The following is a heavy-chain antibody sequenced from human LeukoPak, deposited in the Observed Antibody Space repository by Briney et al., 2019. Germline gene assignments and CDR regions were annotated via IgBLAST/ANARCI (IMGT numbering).Heavy chain of an antibody. V-gene: IGHV3-48*01. J-gene: IGHJ4*02. CDR1: GFIFSSYS. CDR2: ISSGSGTT. Sequence: PGGSLRLSCAASGFIFSSYSMNWVRQTPGKGLEWISYISSGSGTTYYGDSVPGRFITFRDNAENSLHLQMNSLRAEDTGVYYCAKDRGNDYGVFDYWGQGILVTVSS. D-gene: IGHD4-17*01. CDR3: AKDRGNDYGVFDY.